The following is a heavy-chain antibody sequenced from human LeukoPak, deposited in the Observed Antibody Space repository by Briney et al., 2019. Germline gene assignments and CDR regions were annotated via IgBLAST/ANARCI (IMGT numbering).Heavy chain of an antibody. V-gene: IGHV4-59*01. Sequence: SETLSLTCTISGGSISTCHRSWIRQPPGKGLEWIAYISYSGRTNYNPSLKSRVTISLDTSKNQFSLKLTSVTATDTAMYFCARTRDSGSSDIWGQGTMVTVSS. D-gene: IGHD3-10*01. CDR1: GGSISTCH. CDR2: ISYSGRT. J-gene: IGHJ3*02. CDR3: ARTRDSGSSDI.